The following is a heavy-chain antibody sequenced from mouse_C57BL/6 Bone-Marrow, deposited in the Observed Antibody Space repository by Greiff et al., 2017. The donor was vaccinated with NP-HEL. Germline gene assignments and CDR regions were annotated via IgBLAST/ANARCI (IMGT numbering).Heavy chain of an antibody. D-gene: IGHD1-1*01. CDR2: IDPETGGT. V-gene: IGHV1-15*01. Sequence: QVHVKQSGAELVRPGASVTLSCKASGYTFTDYEMHWVKQTPVHGLEWIGSIDPETGGTAYNQKFKGKAILTTDKSSSTAYMELRSLTSEDYAIYYCTRYYYGSYFDYWGQGTTLTVSS. CDR1: GYTFTDYE. CDR3: TRYYYGSYFDY. J-gene: IGHJ2*01.